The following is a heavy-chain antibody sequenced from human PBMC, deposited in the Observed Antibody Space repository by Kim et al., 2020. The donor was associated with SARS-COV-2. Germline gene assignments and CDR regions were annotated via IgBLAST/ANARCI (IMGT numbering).Heavy chain of an antibody. V-gene: IGHV3-15*01. J-gene: IGHJ5*02. D-gene: IGHD1-26*01. CDR3: TTDDGREWGLLRGWFDP. Sequence: VKGRFTISRDDSKNTRYLQMNSLKTEDTAVYYCTTDDGREWGLLRGWFDPWGQGTLVTVSS.